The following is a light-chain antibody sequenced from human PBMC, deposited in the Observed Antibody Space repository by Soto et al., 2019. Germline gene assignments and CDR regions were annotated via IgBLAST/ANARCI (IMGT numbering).Light chain of an antibody. V-gene: IGKV3-15*01. J-gene: IGKJ1*01. CDR1: QSVSSN. Sequence: EIVMTQSPATLSVSPGERATLSCRASQSVSSNLAWYQQKPGQAPRLLIYGAFTRATGIPARFSGSGSGTEFTLTISSLQSEDFAVYYCQQYNNLRTFGQGTKVEIK. CDR2: GAF. CDR3: QQYNNLRT.